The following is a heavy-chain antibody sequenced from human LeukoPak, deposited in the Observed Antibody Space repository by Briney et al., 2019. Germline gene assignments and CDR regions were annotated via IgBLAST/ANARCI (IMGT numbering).Heavy chain of an antibody. CDR2: ISAYNGNT. D-gene: IGHD3-22*01. CDR3: ARAGGRDYYDSSGFSPR. Sequence: GASVKVSFKASGYTFTGYGISWVRQAPGQGLEWMGWISAYNGNTNYAQKLQGRVTMTTDTSTSTAYMELRSLRSDDTAVYYCARAGGRDYYDSSGFSPRWGQGTLVTVSS. J-gene: IGHJ4*02. V-gene: IGHV1-18*01. CDR1: GYTFTGYG.